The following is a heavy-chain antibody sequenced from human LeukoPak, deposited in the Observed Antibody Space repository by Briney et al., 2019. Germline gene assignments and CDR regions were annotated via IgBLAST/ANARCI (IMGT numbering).Heavy chain of an antibody. Sequence: ETLSLTCTVSGGSISSYYWSWVRQAPGKGLEWVSYISSSSSTIYYADSVKGRFTISRDNAKNSLYLQMNSLRAEDTAVYYCARDRMGSYDFWSGSLLWGQGTLVTVSS. CDR2: ISSSSSTI. D-gene: IGHD3-3*01. CDR3: ARDRMGSYDFWSGSLL. CDR1: GGSISSYY. V-gene: IGHV3-48*01. J-gene: IGHJ4*02.